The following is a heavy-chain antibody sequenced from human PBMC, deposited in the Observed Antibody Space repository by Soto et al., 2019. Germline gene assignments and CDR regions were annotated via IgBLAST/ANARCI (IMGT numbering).Heavy chain of an antibody. Sequence: SMHVSWKASGYTPTRWGITWARQSPGEGLEWMGWISAYNGNTNYAQKLQGRVTMTTDTSTSTAYMELRSLRSDDTAVYYCARPYSSGRGWFDPWGQGTLVTVSS. J-gene: IGHJ5*02. CDR1: GYTPTRWG. CDR2: ISAYNGNT. D-gene: IGHD6-19*01. V-gene: IGHV1-18*01. CDR3: ARPYSSGRGWFDP.